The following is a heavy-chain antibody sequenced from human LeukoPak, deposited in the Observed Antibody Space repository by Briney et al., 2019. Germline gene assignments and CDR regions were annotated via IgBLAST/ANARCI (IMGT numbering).Heavy chain of an antibody. J-gene: IGHJ5*02. D-gene: IGHD5-12*01. Sequence: GGSLRLSCAASGFAFSTYWMSWVRQAPGKGLEWVAKIKQDGSEKYYVDSVKGRFTISRDNGKNPLYLQMNTLRAEDTSLYYCARGGNGYDFSYGNWFDPWGQGTLVTVSS. CDR2: IKQDGSEK. V-gene: IGHV3-7*01. CDR1: GFAFSTYW. CDR3: ARGGNGYDFSYGNWFDP.